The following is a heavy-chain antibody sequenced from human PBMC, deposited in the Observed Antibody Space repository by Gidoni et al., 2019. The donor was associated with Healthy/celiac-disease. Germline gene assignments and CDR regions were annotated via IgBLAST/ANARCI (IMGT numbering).Heavy chain of an antibody. CDR2: INHSGST. CDR1: GGSFSGYY. D-gene: IGHD2-15*01. Sequence: QVQLQQWGAGLLKPSETLSLTCAVYGGSFSGYYWSWLRQPPGKGLEWIGEINHSGSTNYNPSLKSRVTISVDTSKNQFSLKLSSVTAADTAVYYCARGPRVRYCSGGSCYPFDYWGQGTLVTVSS. V-gene: IGHV4-34*01. CDR3: ARGPRVRYCSGGSCYPFDY. J-gene: IGHJ4*02.